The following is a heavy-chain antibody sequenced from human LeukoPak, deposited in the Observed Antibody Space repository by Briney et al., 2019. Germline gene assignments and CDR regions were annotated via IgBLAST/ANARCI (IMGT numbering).Heavy chain of an antibody. J-gene: IGHJ5*02. D-gene: IGHD4-11*01. CDR3: ARLYSNVNWFDP. CDR2: MNPNSGNT. CDR1: GYTFTSYD. V-gene: IGHV1-8*01. Sequence: GASVKVSCKASGYTFTSYDINWVRQATGQGLEWMGWMNPNSGNTGYAQKFQGRVTMTRNTSISTAYMELSSLRSEDTAVYHCARLYSNVNWFDPWGQGTLVTVSS.